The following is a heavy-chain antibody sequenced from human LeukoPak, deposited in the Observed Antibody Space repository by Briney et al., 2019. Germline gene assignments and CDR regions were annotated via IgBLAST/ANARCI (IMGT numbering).Heavy chain of an antibody. J-gene: IGHJ3*02. CDR2: IWYDGSNK. V-gene: IGHV3-33*01. CDR3: ASPYDSSGYYDDAFDI. Sequence: GGSLRLSCAASGFTFSSYGMHWVRQAPGKGLEWVAVIWYDGSNKYYADSVKGRFTISRDNSENTLYLQMNSLRAEDTAVYYCASPYDSSGYYDDAFDIWGQGTMVTVSS. CDR1: GFTFSSYG. D-gene: IGHD3-22*01.